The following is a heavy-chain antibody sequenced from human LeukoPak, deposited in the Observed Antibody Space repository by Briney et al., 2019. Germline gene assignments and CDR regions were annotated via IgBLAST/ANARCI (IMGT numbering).Heavy chain of an antibody. CDR3: ARQSYDILTGSRTDYFDY. Sequence: GESLKISCKGSGYSFTSYWIGWVRQMPGKGLEWMGIIYPGDSDTRYSPSFQGQVSISADKSISTAYLQWSSLKASDTATYYCARQSYDILTGSRTDYFDYWGQGTLVTVSS. CDR2: IYPGDSDT. D-gene: IGHD3-9*01. CDR1: GYSFTSYW. V-gene: IGHV5-51*01. J-gene: IGHJ4*02.